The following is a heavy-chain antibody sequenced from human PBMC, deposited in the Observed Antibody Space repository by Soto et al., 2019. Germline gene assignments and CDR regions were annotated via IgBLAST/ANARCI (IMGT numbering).Heavy chain of an antibody. Sequence: GASVKVSCKVSGYTLTELSMHWVRQAPGKGLEWMGGFDPEDGETIYAQKFQGRVTMTEDTSTDTAYMELSSLRSEDTAVYYCATARYGGNPSGAFDIWGQGTMVTVSS. CDR1: GYTLTELS. D-gene: IGHD2-15*01. V-gene: IGHV1-24*01. CDR3: ATARYGGNPSGAFDI. CDR2: FDPEDGET. J-gene: IGHJ3*02.